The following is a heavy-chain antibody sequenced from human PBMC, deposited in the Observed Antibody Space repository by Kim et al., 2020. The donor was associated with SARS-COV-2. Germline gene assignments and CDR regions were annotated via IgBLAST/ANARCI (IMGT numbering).Heavy chain of an antibody. CDR3: ARDKGDIVGRFDY. CDR1: GGSISSGGYY. CDR2: IYYSGST. V-gene: IGHV4-31*03. Sequence: SETLSLTCTVSGGSISSGGYYWSWIRQHPGKGLEWIGYIYYSGSTYYNPSLKSRVTISVDTSKNQFSLKLSSVTAADTAVYYCARDKGDIVGRFDYWGQGTLVTVSS. D-gene: IGHD2-15*01. J-gene: IGHJ4*02.